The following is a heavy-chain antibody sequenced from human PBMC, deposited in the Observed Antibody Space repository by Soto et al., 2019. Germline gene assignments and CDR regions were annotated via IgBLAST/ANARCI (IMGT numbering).Heavy chain of an antibody. CDR2: IIPILGIA. Sequence: QVQLVQSGAEVKKPGSSVKVSCKASGGTFSSYTISWVRQAPGQGLEWMGRIIPILGIANYAQKFQGRVTITADKFTSTAYMELSSLRSEDTAVYYWASHGGDWYFDLWGRGTLVTVSS. CDR3: ASHGGDWYFDL. J-gene: IGHJ2*01. CDR1: GGTFSSYT. D-gene: IGHD2-15*01. V-gene: IGHV1-69*02.